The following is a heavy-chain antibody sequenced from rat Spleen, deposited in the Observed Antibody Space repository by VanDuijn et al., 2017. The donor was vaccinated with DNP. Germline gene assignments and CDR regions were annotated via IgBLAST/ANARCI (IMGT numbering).Heavy chain of an antibody. CDR1: GFTFSDYY. Sequence: EVQLVESGGGLVQPGRSLKLSCAASGFTFSDYYMAWVLQAPTKGLEWVASIGPNGNIAYYRDSVKGRFTVSRDNSKGTLYLQMGSLRSGDTATYYCAKDPQLPGAFWGQGTLVTVSS. V-gene: IGHV5-20*01. CDR3: AKDPQLPGAF. CDR2: IGPNGNIA. D-gene: IGHD1-4*01. J-gene: IGHJ3*01.